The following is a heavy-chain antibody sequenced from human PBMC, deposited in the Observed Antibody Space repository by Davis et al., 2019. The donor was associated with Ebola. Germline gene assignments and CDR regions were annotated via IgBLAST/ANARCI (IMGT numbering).Heavy chain of an antibody. J-gene: IGHJ4*02. V-gene: IGHV1-2*02. CDR1: GYTFTGYY. CDR2: INPNSGGT. Sequence: ASVPVSCKASGYTFTGYYLHWVRQAPGQGLEWMGWINPNSGGTNYAQKFQGRVTMTRDTSISTAYMELSRLSSDDTAVDYCARAAAGPLGLIDYWGQGTLVTVSS. CDR3: ARAAAGPLGLIDY. D-gene: IGHD6-13*01.